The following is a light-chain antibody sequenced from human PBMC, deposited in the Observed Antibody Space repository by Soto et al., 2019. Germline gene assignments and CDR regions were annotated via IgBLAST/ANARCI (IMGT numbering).Light chain of an antibody. Sequence: ELVMTQSPATLSVSPGERATLSCRASQSVSSNLAWYQQKPGQAPRLLVYGASTRATGIPARFSGSGSGTQFTLTISSLQSEDFAVYYCQQHNNWPLTFGGGTKVDIK. CDR1: QSVSSN. J-gene: IGKJ4*01. CDR3: QQHNNWPLT. V-gene: IGKV3-15*01. CDR2: GAS.